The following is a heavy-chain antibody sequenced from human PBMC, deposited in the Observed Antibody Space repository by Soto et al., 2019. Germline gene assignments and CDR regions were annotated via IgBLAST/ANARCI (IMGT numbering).Heavy chain of an antibody. Sequence: GSLRLSCAASGFTVSSDYMSWVRQAPGKGLEWVSVIYSGGTTDYADSVKGRFTISRDNSKNTLFLQMNSLRAEDTAVYYCAAYGGFQYWGHGTLVTVSS. D-gene: IGHD1-26*01. CDR2: IYSGGTT. J-gene: IGHJ4*01. V-gene: IGHV3-66*01. CDR1: GFTVSSDY. CDR3: AAYGGFQY.